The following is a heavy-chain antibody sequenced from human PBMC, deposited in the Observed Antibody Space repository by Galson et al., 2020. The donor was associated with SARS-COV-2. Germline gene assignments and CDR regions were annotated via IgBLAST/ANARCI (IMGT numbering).Heavy chain of an antibody. CDR1: GGSVSSGGSS. D-gene: IGHD5-12*01. CDR3: ARGGWLQAEFDY. V-gene: IGHV4-30-2*01. J-gene: IGHJ4*02. CDR2: IYHSGST. Sequence: ASETLSLTCAVSGGSVSSGGSSWNWIRQPAGKGLEWIGYIYHSGSTYYNPSLKSRVTISVDRSKNQFSLELNSVTDADTAMYYCARGGWLQAEFDYWGQGTLVTVSS.